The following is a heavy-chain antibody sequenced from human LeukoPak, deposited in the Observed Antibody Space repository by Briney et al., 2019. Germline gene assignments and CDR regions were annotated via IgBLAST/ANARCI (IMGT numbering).Heavy chain of an antibody. CDR3: AALPDYYDSSGYYYSGY. Sequence: SVKVSCKASGGTFSSYAISWVRQAPGQGLEWMGGIIPIFGTANYAQKFQGGVTITADESTSTAYMELSSLRSEDTAVYYCAALPDYYDSSGYYYSGYWGQGTLVTVSS. J-gene: IGHJ4*02. CDR2: IIPIFGTA. CDR1: GGTFSSYA. D-gene: IGHD3-22*01. V-gene: IGHV1-69*01.